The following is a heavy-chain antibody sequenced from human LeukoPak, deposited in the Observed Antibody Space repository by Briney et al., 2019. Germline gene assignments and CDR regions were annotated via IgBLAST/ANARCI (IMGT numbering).Heavy chain of an antibody. CDR3: ARDLDSAHSYGLDV. Sequence: GGSLRLSCTASGFAFDSYEMNWVRQVPGKGLEWISFISGSGSTMFYADSVKGRFTISRDNAKNSLYLQMNSLRGEDTAVYYCARDLDSAHSYGLDVWSQGTTVTVSS. CDR1: GFAFDSYE. J-gene: IGHJ6*02. V-gene: IGHV3-48*03. D-gene: IGHD3-10*01. CDR2: ISGSGSTM.